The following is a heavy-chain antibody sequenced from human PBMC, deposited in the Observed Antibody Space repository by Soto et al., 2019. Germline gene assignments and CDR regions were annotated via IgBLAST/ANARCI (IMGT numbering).Heavy chain of an antibody. D-gene: IGHD2-21*02. CDR3: ARDLPLYCRGDCKFDF. CDR2: ISYDGGER. J-gene: IGHJ4*02. CDR1: GFIFSRYG. Sequence: GGSLRLSCGGSGFIFSRYGMHWVRQAPGKGLEWVTGISYDGGERFYADSVKGRFTISRDNSKNRLDLQMSSLRPEDTAVYYCARDLPLYCRGDCKFDFWGPGTLVTVFS. V-gene: IGHV3-30*03.